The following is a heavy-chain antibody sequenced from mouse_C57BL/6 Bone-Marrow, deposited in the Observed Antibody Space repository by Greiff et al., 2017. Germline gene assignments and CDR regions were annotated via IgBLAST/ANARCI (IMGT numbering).Heavy chain of an antibody. Sequence: EVQVVESGGDLVKPGGSLKLSCAASGFTFSSYGMSWVRQTPDKRLEWVATISSGGSYTYYPDSVKGRFTISRDNAKNTLYLQMSSLKSEDTSMYYCARPAYVFDYWGQGTTLTVTS. D-gene: IGHD1-1*01. V-gene: IGHV5-6*01. J-gene: IGHJ2*01. CDR1: GFTFSSYG. CDR2: ISSGGSYT. CDR3: ARPAYVFDY.